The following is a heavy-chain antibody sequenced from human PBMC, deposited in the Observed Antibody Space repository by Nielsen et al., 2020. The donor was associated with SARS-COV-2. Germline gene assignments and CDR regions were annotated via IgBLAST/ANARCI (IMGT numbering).Heavy chain of an antibody. CDR3: ARALTGYYYDSSGYSNYFDY. J-gene: IGHJ4*02. V-gene: IGHV3-33*01. D-gene: IGHD3-22*01. Sequence: WIRQPPGKGLEWVAVIWYDGSNKYYADSVKGRFTISRDNAKNSLYLQMNSLRAEDTAVYYCARALTGYYYDSSGYSNYFDYWGQGTLVTVSS. CDR2: IWYDGSNK.